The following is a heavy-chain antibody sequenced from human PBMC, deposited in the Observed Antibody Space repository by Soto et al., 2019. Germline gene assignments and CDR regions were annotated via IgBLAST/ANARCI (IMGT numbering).Heavy chain of an antibody. D-gene: IGHD3-10*01. CDR2: IYYSGST. V-gene: IGHV4-31*02. CDR3: AREDGSGSPNWFDP. CDR1: GGSISSGGYY. J-gene: IGHJ5*02. Sequence: PSETLSLTXTVSGGSISSGGYYWSWIRQHPGKGLEWIGYIYYSGSTYYNPSLKSRVTISVDTSKNQFSLKLSSVTAADTAVYYCAREDGSGSPNWFDPWGQGTLVTVSS.